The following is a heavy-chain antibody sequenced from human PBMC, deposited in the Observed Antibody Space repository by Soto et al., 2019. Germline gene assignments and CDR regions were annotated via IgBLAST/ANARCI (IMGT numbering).Heavy chain of an antibody. CDR1: GGTFSSYA. Sequence: SVKVSCKASGGTFSSYAISWVRQAPGQGLEWMGGIIPIFGTANYAQKFQGRVTITADESTSTAYMELSSLRSEDTAVYYCAKEVVAATASYYYYYGMGVWGQGTTVTVSS. D-gene: IGHD2-15*01. CDR2: IIPIFGTA. CDR3: AKEVVAATASYYYYYGMGV. J-gene: IGHJ6*02. V-gene: IGHV1-69*13.